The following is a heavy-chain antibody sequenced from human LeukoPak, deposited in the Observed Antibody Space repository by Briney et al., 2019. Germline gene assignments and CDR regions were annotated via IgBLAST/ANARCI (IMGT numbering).Heavy chain of an antibody. V-gene: IGHV3-73*01. CDR1: GFTFSGSA. Sequence: GGSLRLSCAASGFTFSGSAMHWVRQASGKGLEWVGRIRSKANSYATAYAASVKGRFTISRDDSKNTAYLQMNSLKTEDTAVYYCTRTAEIVVVRDAFDIWGQGTMVTVSS. CDR3: TRTAEIVVVRDAFDI. D-gene: IGHD3-22*01. CDR2: IRSKANSYAT. J-gene: IGHJ3*02.